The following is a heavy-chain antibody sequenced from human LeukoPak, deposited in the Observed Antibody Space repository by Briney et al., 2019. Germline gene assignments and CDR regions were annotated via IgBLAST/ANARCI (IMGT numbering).Heavy chain of an antibody. CDR2: ISSSGSTI. V-gene: IGHV3-11*01. J-gene: IGHJ4*02. CDR1: GFTFSDYY. Sequence: GGSLRLSCAASGFTFSDYYMSWIRQAPGKGLEWVSYISSSGSTIYYADSVKGRFTISRDNAKNSLYLQMNSLRAEDTAVYYCARQYGIYDSSGYYFDYWGQGTLVTVSS. CDR3: ARQYGIYDSSGYYFDY. D-gene: IGHD3-22*01.